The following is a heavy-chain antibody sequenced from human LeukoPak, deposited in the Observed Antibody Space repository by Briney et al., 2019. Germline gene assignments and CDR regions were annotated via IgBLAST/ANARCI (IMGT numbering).Heavy chain of an antibody. CDR3: ANLGTPYYYYYMDV. Sequence: PGGSLRRSCAASGFTFSSYAMSWVRQAPGKGLEWVSAISGSGGSTYYADSVKGRFTISRDNSKNTLYLQMNSLRAEDTAVYYCANLGTPYYYYYMDVWGKGTTVTVSS. J-gene: IGHJ6*03. V-gene: IGHV3-23*01. CDR2: ISGSGGST. CDR1: GFTFSSYA. D-gene: IGHD3-10*01.